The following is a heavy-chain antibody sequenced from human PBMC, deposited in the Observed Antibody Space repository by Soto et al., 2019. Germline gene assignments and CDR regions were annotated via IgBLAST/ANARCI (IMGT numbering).Heavy chain of an antibody. CDR3: SNRRENSGWYGHAFDI. V-gene: IGHV5-51*01. Sequence: PGESLKISCKGSGYSFTSYWIGWVRQMPGKGLEWMGIIYPGDSDTRYSPSFQGQVTISADKSISTAYLQWSSLKASDTAMYYCSNRRENSGWYGHAFDIWGQGTLVTVSS. CDR1: GYSFTSYW. D-gene: IGHD6-19*01. CDR2: IYPGDSDT. J-gene: IGHJ3*02.